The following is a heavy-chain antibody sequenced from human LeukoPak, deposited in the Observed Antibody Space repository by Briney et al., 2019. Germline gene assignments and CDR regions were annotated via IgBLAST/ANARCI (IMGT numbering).Heavy chain of an antibody. CDR3: AREVAEFTFGGVIVYFWFDP. Sequence: SETLSLTCTVSGGSISSGDYYWSWIRHPPGKGLEWIGYIYYSGSTYYNPSLKSRVTISVDTSKNQFSLKLSSVTAADTAVYYCAREVAEFTFGGVIVYFWFDPWGQGTLVTVSS. V-gene: IGHV4-30-4*08. J-gene: IGHJ5*02. CDR1: GGSISSGDYY. CDR2: IYYSGST. D-gene: IGHD3-16*02.